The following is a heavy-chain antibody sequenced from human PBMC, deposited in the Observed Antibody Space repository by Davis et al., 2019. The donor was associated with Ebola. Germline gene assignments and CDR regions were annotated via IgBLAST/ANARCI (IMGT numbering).Heavy chain of an antibody. Sequence: GESLKISCAASGFTFSSYAMNWVRQAPGEGLEWVSAISGSGGSTYYADSVKGRFTISRDNSKNTLYLQMNSLRAEDTAVYYCAKDRIAAAGTYFDYWGQGSLVTVSS. D-gene: IGHD6-13*01. V-gene: IGHV3-23*01. CDR1: GFTFSSYA. CDR2: ISGSGGST. CDR3: AKDRIAAAGTYFDY. J-gene: IGHJ4*02.